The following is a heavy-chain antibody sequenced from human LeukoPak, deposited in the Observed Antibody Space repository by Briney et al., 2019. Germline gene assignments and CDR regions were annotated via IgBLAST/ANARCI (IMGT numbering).Heavy chain of an antibody. D-gene: IGHD1-1*01. CDR3: AKAVGTASHFDY. Sequence: GGSLRLSCAASGFTFRSYGMHWVRQAPGKGLEWVAVIWYDGSNKYYADSVKGRFTICRDNSKNTLYLQMNSLRAEDTAVYYCAKAVGTASHFDYWGQGTLVTVSS. CDR1: GFTFRSYG. CDR2: IWYDGSNK. V-gene: IGHV3-33*06. J-gene: IGHJ4*02.